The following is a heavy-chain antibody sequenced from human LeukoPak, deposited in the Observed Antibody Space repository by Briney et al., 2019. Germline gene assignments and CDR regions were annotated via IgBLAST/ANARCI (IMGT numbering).Heavy chain of an antibody. CDR3: ARVLTGSWDWFDP. Sequence: GGSLRLSCAASKFSFSSYWMHWVRQAPGKGLVWVSRVNSDGSRTNYADSVKGRFTISRDNAKNTLYLQMSSLRAEDTAVYYCARVLTGSWDWFDPWGQGTLVTVSS. V-gene: IGHV3-74*01. J-gene: IGHJ5*02. CDR2: VNSDGSRT. CDR1: KFSFSSYW. D-gene: IGHD2-8*02.